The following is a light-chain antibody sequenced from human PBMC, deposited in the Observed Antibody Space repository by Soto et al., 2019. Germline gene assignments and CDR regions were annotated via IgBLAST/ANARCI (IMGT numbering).Light chain of an antibody. J-gene: IGLJ3*02. CDR1: SSNIGNNY. Sequence: QSVLTQPPSVSAAPGQKVTISCSGSSSNIGNNYVSWYQQLPGTVPKLLIYDNNKRPSGIPDRFSGSKSGTSATLGITGLQTGDEADYYCGTWDSSLSAVGWVFGGGTKRTVL. V-gene: IGLV1-51*01. CDR3: GTWDSSLSAVGWV. CDR2: DNN.